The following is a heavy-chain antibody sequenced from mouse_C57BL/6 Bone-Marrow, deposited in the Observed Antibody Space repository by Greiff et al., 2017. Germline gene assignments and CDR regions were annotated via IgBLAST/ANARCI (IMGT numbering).Heavy chain of an antibody. D-gene: IGHD1-1*01. CDR1: GYTFTSYD. CDR2: IYPRDGST. CDR3: ARDYGSSYWYFDV. Sequence: VQLQQSGPELVKPGASVKLSCKASGYTFTSYDINWVKQRPGQGLEWIGWIYPRDGSTKYNEKFKGKATLTVDTSTRPAYIELHILTSEDSAVYFCARDYGSSYWYFDVWGTGTTVTVSS. J-gene: IGHJ1*03. V-gene: IGHV1-85*01.